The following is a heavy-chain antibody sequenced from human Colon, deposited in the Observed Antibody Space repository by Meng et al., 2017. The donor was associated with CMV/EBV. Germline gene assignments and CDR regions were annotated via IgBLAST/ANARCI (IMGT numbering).Heavy chain of an antibody. CDR1: GFIFSDHY. CDR2: AGNKANRYIT. D-gene: IGHD1-26*01. V-gene: IGHV3-72*01. J-gene: IGHJ3*01. Sequence: GESLKISCAGSGFIFSDHYIDWVRQAPGKGLEWVGRAGNKANRYITEYAASVTGRFTFSRDDSENSMYLQMNSLKSEDTAVYYCTKGYSGVDIYAFDVWVPGTMVTVSS. CDR3: TKGYSGVDIYAFDV.